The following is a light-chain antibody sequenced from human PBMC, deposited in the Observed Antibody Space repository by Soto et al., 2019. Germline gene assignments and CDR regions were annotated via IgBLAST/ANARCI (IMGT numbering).Light chain of an antibody. CDR2: RAS. CDR1: QRFSCN. Sequence: EIVRTQSPATLSLAPGERATLSCRASQRFSCNLALYQQKPGQAPRRLIYRASTMATGIPARFSGSGSGTEFTLTISSLQSEDFAIYYCQQYNNWPDTFGKGTKLEIK. J-gene: IGKJ2*01. V-gene: IGKV3-15*01. CDR3: QQYNNWPDT.